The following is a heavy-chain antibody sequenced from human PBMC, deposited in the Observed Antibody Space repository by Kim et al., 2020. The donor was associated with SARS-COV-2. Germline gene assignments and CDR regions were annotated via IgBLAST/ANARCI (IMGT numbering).Heavy chain of an antibody. D-gene: IGHD5-18*01. CDR1: GGSISSSSYY. V-gene: IGHV4-39*01. CDR2: IYYSGST. J-gene: IGHJ4*02. CDR3: ARRRIQLWSSYGSGFDY. Sequence: SETLSLTCTVSGGSISSSSYYWGWIRQPPGKGLEWIGSIYYSGSTYYNPSLKSRVTISVDTSKNQFSLKLSSVTAADTAVYYCARRRIQLWSSYGSGFDYWGQGTLVTVSS.